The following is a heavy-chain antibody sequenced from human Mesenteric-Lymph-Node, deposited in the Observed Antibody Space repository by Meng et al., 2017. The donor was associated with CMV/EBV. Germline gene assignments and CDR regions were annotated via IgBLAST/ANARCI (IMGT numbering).Heavy chain of an antibody. V-gene: IGHV3-NL1*01. J-gene: IGHJ5*02. D-gene: IGHD4-23*01. Sequence: GESLKISCAASGFTFSSYAMHWVRQAPGKGLEWVAVIYSGGSSTYYADSVKGRFTISRDNSKNTLYLQMNSLRAEDTAVYYCARDSDGNFDLWGQGTLVTVSS. CDR3: ARDSDGNFDL. CDR2: IYSGGSST. CDR1: GFTFSSYA.